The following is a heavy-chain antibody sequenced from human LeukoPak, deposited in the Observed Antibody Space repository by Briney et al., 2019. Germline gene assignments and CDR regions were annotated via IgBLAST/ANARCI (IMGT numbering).Heavy chain of an antibody. D-gene: IGHD4-17*01. CDR2: INPNSGGT. CDR1: GGTFSSYA. CDR3: ARSTAYGDYDY. Sequence: GASVKVSCKASGGTFSSYAISWVRQAPGQGLEWMGWINPNSGGTNYAQKFQGWVTMTRDTSISTAYMELSRLRSDDTAVYYCARSTAYGDYDYWGQGTLVTVSS. J-gene: IGHJ4*02. V-gene: IGHV1-2*04.